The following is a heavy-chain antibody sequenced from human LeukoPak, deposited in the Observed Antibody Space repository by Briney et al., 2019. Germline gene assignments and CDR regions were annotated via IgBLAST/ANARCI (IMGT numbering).Heavy chain of an antibody. CDR1: GGSFSGYY. V-gene: IGHV4-34*01. Sequence: SETLSLTCAVYGGSFSGYYWSWIRQPPGKGLEWIGEINHSGSTNYNPSLKSRVTISVDTSKNQFSLKLSSVTAADTAVNYCARGERLNTMTQGGCAFDIWGQGTMVTVSS. CDR3: ARGERLNTMTQGGCAFDI. D-gene: IGHD3-22*01. J-gene: IGHJ3*02. CDR2: INHSGST.